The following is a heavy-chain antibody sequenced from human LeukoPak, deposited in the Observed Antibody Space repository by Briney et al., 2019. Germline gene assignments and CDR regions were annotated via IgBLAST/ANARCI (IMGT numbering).Heavy chain of an antibody. D-gene: IGHD5-12*01. J-gene: IGHJ4*02. V-gene: IGHV3-64*04. CDR3: ARGYSGYFYY. CDR2: ISSNGGST. CDR1: GFTFSSYA. Sequence: PGGSLRLSCSASGFTFSSYAMHWVRQAPGKGLEYVSSISSNGGSTYYADSVKGRFTISRDNAKNTLYLQMNSLRAEDTAVYYCARGYSGYFYYWGQGTLVTVSS.